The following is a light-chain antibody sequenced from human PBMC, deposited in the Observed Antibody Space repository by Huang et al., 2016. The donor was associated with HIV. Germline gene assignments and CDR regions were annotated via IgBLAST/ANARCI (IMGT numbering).Light chain of an antibody. CDR3: QQYNTYWT. J-gene: IGKJ1*01. Sequence: DIQMTQSPSTLSASVGDKVTITCRASQSINNWLAWYQQKPGKAPKLLSYKASNLESGVPSRFSGSGSGTEFTLTISSLQPDDFATFYCQQYNTYWTFGQGTKVDIK. CDR1: QSINNW. V-gene: IGKV1-5*03. CDR2: KAS.